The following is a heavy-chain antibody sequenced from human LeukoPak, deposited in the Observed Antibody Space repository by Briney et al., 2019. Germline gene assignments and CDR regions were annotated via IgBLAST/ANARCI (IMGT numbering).Heavy chain of an antibody. D-gene: IGHD3-22*01. CDR3: ARGLHTYYYDSSGPIFDY. Sequence: GSLRLSCAASGFTFSSYSMIWVRQPPGKGLEWIGEIYHSGSTNYNPSLKSRVTISVDKSKNQFSLKLSSVTAADTAVYYCARGLHTYYYDSSGPIFDYWGQGTLVTVSS. J-gene: IGHJ4*02. V-gene: IGHV4-4*02. CDR1: GFTFSSYSM. CDR2: IYHSGST.